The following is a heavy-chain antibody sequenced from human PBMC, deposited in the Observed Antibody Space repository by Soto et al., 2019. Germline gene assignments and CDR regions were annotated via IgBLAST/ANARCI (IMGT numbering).Heavy chain of an antibody. D-gene: IGHD3-3*01. V-gene: IGHV1-8*01. CDR3: ARGLRFDTIFGVVIYYYMDV. CDR1: GYTFTSYD. CDR2: MNPNSGNT. Sequence: ASVKVSCKASGYTFTSYDINWVRQATGQGLEWMGWMNPNSGNTGYAQKFQGRVTMTRNTSISTAYMELRSLRSEDTAVYYCARGLRFDTIFGVVIYYYMDVWGKGTTVTVSS. J-gene: IGHJ6*03.